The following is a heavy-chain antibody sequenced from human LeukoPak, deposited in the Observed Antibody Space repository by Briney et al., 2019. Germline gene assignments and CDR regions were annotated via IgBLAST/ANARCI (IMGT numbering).Heavy chain of an antibody. Sequence: ASVKVSCKASGYRFTSYGITWVREAPGQGLEWMGWISAYNGNTNYAQKLQGRVTLTTDTSTSTAYMELRSLRSDDTAVYYCAREGYCSGGTCYSTMNWFDPWGQGTLVTVSS. D-gene: IGHD2-15*01. CDR1: GYRFTSYG. V-gene: IGHV1-18*01. CDR2: ISAYNGNT. J-gene: IGHJ5*02. CDR3: AREGYCSGGTCYSTMNWFDP.